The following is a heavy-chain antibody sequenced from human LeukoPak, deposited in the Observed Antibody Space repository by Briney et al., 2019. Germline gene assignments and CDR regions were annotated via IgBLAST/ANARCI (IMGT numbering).Heavy chain of an antibody. CDR1: GYTFTSYY. CDR2: INPSGGST. Sequence: ASVKVSCKASGYTFTSYYMHWVRQAPGQGLEWMGIINPSGGSTSYAQKFQGRVTMTRDTSTSTVHMELSSLRSEDTAVYYCARDITWFGELLPSGMDVWGQGTTVTVSS. D-gene: IGHD3-10*01. J-gene: IGHJ6*02. V-gene: IGHV1-46*01. CDR3: ARDITWFGELLPSGMDV.